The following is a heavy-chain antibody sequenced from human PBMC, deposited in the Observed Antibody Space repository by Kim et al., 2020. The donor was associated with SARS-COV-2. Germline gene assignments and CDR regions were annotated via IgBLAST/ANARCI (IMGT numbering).Heavy chain of an antibody. Sequence: GGSLRLSCAASGFTFSNAWMNWVRQAPGKGLEWVGRIRSKTDGGTTDYAAPVKGRFTISRDDSKNTLYLQMNSLKTEDTAVYYCTTELQSSSWYAREAFDMWGPGTMVTVSS. D-gene: IGHD6-13*01. CDR2: IRSKTDGGTT. CDR3: TTELQSSSWYAREAFDM. J-gene: IGHJ3*02. V-gene: IGHV3-15*01. CDR1: GFTFSNAW.